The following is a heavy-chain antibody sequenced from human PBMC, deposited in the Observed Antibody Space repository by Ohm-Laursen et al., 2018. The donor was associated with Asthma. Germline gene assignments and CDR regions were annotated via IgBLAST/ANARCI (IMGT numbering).Heavy chain of an antibody. Sequence: SLRLSCTASGFTFSSYWMHWVRQAPGKGPVWVSRLNTDGSGTWYADSVKGRFTISRDNAKNTLYLQMNSLRAEDTAVYYCATSKTTATYYFDYWGQGTLVTVSS. V-gene: IGHV3-74*01. CDR2: LNTDGSGT. J-gene: IGHJ4*02. CDR3: ATSKTTATYYFDY. CDR1: GFTFSSYW. D-gene: IGHD4-17*01.